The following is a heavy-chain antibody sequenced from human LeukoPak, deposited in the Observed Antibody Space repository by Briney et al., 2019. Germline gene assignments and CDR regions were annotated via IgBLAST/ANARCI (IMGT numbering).Heavy chain of an antibody. D-gene: IGHD5-24*01. CDR2: ISHSGGT. CDR3: VRMAFRALTKGYYFDF. CDR1: GGSFSDYY. V-gene: IGHV4-34*01. J-gene: IGHJ4*01. Sequence: KPSETLSLTCGVYGGSFSDYYWTWIRQPPGKGLEWIGHISHSGGTIFNPSLKNRLTMSVDTSKNQFSLRLTSVTAADTALYYCVRMAFRALTKGYYFDFWGHGTLVTVSS.